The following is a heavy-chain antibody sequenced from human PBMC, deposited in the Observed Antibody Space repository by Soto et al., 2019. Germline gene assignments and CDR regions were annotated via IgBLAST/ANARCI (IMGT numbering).Heavy chain of an antibody. Sequence: PSETLSLTCTVSGGSISSYYWSWIRQPPGKGLEWIGYIYYSGSTNYNPSLKSRVTISVDTSKNQFSLKLSSVTAADTALYYCARHPLFGTGYNWFDPWGQGTLVTVSS. CDR3: ARHPLFGTGYNWFDP. J-gene: IGHJ5*02. CDR2: IYYSGST. CDR1: GGSISSYY. D-gene: IGHD1-1*01. V-gene: IGHV4-59*08.